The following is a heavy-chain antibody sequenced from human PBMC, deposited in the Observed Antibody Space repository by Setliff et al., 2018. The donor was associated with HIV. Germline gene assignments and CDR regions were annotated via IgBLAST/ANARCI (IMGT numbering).Heavy chain of an antibody. CDR3: ARARRDSYDRGRRNHYYIDV. Sequence: GASVKVSCKASGFTFTGYYLHWVRQAPGQGLEWMGWINPHSGGTNYAQKFQGRVTMTRDTSISTAYMELNNLKFEDTAVYYCARARRDSYDRGRRNHYYIDVWGKGTTVTVSS. V-gene: IGHV1-2*02. J-gene: IGHJ6*03. CDR2: INPHSGGT. CDR1: GFTFTGYY. D-gene: IGHD3-22*01.